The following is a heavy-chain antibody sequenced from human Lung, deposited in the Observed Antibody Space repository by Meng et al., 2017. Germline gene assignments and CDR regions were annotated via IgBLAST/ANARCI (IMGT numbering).Heavy chain of an antibody. CDR2: TYYRSKWYN. CDR3: ARSQQWLDS. V-gene: IGHV6-1*01. CDR1: GDSVSSNSAA. J-gene: IGHJ4*02. Sequence: QVHLQQSGPGLVKPSQTLSPTCAISGDSVSSNSAAWNCIRQSPSRGLEWLGRTYYRSKWYNGYAVSVRSRITINPDTSKNQSSLQLNSVTPEDTAVYYCARSQQWLDSWGQGTLVTVSS. D-gene: IGHD6-19*01.